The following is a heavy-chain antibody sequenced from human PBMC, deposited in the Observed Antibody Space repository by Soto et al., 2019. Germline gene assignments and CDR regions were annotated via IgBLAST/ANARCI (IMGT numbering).Heavy chain of an antibody. D-gene: IGHD2-15*01. CDR3: VKDLVRTGEGATPNY. CDR1: GFSFSEYA. V-gene: IGHV3-23*01. CDR2: LVTRGGGT. Sequence: EVQLLESGGDSVQPGGSLRLSCAASGFSFSEYAMMWVRQAPGKGLEWVSSLVTRGGGTRTYADSVKGRFTISRDNSESTLYLQMNSLRAEDTAVYYCVKDLVRTGEGATPNYWGQGALVIVSS. J-gene: IGHJ4*02.